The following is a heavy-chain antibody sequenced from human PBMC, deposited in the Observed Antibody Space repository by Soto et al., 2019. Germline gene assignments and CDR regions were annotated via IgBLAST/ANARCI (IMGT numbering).Heavy chain of an antibody. CDR2: IYYSGTT. J-gene: IGHJ1*01. CDR1: GGSISTGGYY. Sequence: SETLSLTCTVSGGSISTGGYYWSWIRQHPGKGLECIGYIYYSGTTYYNPSLKSRVTISVDTSKNQFSLKLSSVPAADTAVYYCPTNGDYSDSSGPKYSTHWRPVAMVAVST. D-gene: IGHD3-22*01. CDR3: PTNGDYSDSSGPKYSTH. V-gene: IGHV4-31*03.